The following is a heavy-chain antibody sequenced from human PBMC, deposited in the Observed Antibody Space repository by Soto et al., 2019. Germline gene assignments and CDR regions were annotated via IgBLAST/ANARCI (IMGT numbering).Heavy chain of an antibody. CDR3: ARALAAGDH. CDR1: GYTFTHYY. Sequence: QVQLVQSGAEVKKPGASVKLSCRTSGYTFTHYYIHWVRQAPGQGLKWLATINPASGSTNYTQVFQGRVTLTMDTSTTTVYMELSGLRAEDTAIFYCARALAAGDHWGQGTLVTVSS. CDR2: INPASGST. J-gene: IGHJ4*02. V-gene: IGHV1-46*01. D-gene: IGHD6-13*01.